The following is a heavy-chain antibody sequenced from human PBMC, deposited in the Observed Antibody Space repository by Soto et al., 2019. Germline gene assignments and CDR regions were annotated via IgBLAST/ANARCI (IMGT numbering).Heavy chain of an antibody. D-gene: IGHD3-3*01. V-gene: IGHV1-69*01. CDR2: IIPIFRKT. CDR3: ARAPYYDFWNGLYHGKWFVP. CDR1: GGTFSSYG. J-gene: IGHJ5*02. Sequence: QMQLVQSGAEVKKPGSSVKVSCKASGGTFSSYGISWVRQAPGQGLEWMGGIIPIFRKTNYAQKFQGRVTCTADEATSTAYMDLSSLRAEDTAVYFCARAPYYDFWNGLYHGKWFVPWGQGTLVTVST.